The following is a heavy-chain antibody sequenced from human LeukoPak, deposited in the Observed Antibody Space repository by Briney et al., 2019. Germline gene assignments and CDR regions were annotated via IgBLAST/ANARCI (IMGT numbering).Heavy chain of an antibody. J-gene: IGHJ4*02. CDR3: ARDLFTMVRGGNKGSDY. CDR1: GYTFTSYG. CDR2: ISAYNGNT. Sequence: GASVKVSCKASGYTFTSYGISWVRQAPGQGLEWMGRISAYNGNTNYAQKLQGRVTMTRDTSISTAYMELSRLRSDDTGVYYCARDLFTMVRGGNKGSDYWGQGTLVTVSS. D-gene: IGHD3-10*01. V-gene: IGHV1-18*01.